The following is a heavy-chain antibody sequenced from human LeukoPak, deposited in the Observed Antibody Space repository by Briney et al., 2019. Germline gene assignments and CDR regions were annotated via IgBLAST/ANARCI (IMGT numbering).Heavy chain of an antibody. CDR2: ISAYNGNT. Sequence: ASVKVSCKASGYTFTSYGISWVRQAPGQGREWMGWISAYNGNTNYAQKLQSRVTMTTDTSTSTAYMELRSLRSDDTAVYYCAREVVAASNDYWGQGTLVTVSS. CDR1: GYTFTSYG. CDR3: AREVVAASNDY. D-gene: IGHD2-15*01. V-gene: IGHV1-18*01. J-gene: IGHJ4*02.